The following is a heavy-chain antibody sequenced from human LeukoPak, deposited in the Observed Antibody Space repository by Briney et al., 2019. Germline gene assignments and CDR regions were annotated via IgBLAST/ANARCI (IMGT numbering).Heavy chain of an antibody. J-gene: IGHJ4*02. CDR3: ARKKRLGWYDY. V-gene: IGHV1-2*06. D-gene: IGHD6-19*01. CDR2: INPNIGVT. Sequence: ASVKVSCKASGYTFTPYDMHWVRQAPGPGLEWMGRINPNIGVTNYAQKFQGRVTITRDTSISTAYMELSRLRSDDTAVYYCARKKRLGWYDYWGQGTLVTVSS. CDR1: GYTFTPYD.